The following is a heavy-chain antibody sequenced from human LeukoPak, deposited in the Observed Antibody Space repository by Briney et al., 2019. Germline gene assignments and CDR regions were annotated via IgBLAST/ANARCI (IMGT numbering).Heavy chain of an antibody. J-gene: IGHJ5*02. V-gene: IGHV3-11*01. CDR3: ARREQVVPAAISWFDP. Sequence: GESLRLSCAASGFTFSDYYMSWIRQAPGKGLEWVSYISSSGSTIYYADSVKGRFTISRDNAKNSLYLQMNSLRAEDTAVYYCARREQVVPAAISWFDPWGQGTLVTVSS. D-gene: IGHD2-2*02. CDR2: ISSSGSTI. CDR1: GFTFSDYY.